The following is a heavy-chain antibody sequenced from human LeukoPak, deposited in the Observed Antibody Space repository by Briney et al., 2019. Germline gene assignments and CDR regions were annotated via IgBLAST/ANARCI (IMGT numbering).Heavy chain of an antibody. V-gene: IGHV4-4*07. J-gene: IGHJ4*02. CDR2: IYTSGST. CDR3: ARQGGYIAPLAL. CDR1: GGSISSYY. Sequence: PSETLSLTCSVSGGSISSYYWSWIRQPAGKGLEWIGRIYTSGSTNYNPSLKSRVTMSVDTSKDQISLNLSSVTAADTAVYYCARQGGYIAPLALWGQGTLVTVSA. D-gene: IGHD6-13*01.